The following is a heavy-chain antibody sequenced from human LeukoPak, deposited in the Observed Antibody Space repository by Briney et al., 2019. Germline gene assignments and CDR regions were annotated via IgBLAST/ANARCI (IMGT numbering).Heavy chain of an antibody. V-gene: IGHV3-30*02. CDR3: AKDRDYGDYPSAYYYYMDV. Sequence: GGSLRLSCAASRFTFSTYGIHWVRQAPGKGLEWVAFIRYDGTNKWYADSVKGRFTISRDNSKNMLYLQMNSLRAGDTAVYHCAKDRDYGDYPSAYYYYMDVWGKGTTVTVSS. D-gene: IGHD4-17*01. CDR2: IRYDGTNK. CDR1: RFTFSTYG. J-gene: IGHJ6*03.